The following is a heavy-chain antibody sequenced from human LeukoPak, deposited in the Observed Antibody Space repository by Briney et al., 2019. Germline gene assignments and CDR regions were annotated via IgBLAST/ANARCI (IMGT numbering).Heavy chain of an antibody. Sequence: PGGSLRLSCAASGLTVSRNYMSWVRQAPGKGLESVSVIYSGGSTYYAESVRGRFTISRDNAKNSLFLQMNSLRVEDTAVYYCAREAYGSGNYPFDYWGQGTLVAVSS. CDR2: IYSGGST. CDR1: GLTVSRNY. D-gene: IGHD3-10*01. V-gene: IGHV3-53*01. J-gene: IGHJ4*02. CDR3: AREAYGSGNYPFDY.